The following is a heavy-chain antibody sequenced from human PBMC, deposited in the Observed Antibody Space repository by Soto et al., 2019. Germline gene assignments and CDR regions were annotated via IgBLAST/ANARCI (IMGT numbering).Heavy chain of an antibody. Sequence: GGSLRLSCAASGFTFSSYAMSWVRQAPGKGLEWVSAISGSGGSTYYADSVKGRFTISRDNSKNTLYLQMNSLRAEDTAVYYCGGTGTTSDYYYGMDVWGQGTTVTVSS. CDR3: GGTGTTSDYYYGMDV. CDR1: GFTFSSYA. V-gene: IGHV3-23*01. CDR2: ISGSGGST. J-gene: IGHJ6*02. D-gene: IGHD1-1*01.